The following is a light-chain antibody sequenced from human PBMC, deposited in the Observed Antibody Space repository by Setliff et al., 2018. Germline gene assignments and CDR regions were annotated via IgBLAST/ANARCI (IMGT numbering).Light chain of an antibody. CDR2: DVS. J-gene: IGLJ1*01. CDR3: SSYTSSSPYV. Sequence: QSVLTRPASVSGSPGQSITISCNGTSNDVGSDNLVSWYQQHPGKAPKLMIYDVSKRPSGVSNRFSGSKSGNTASLTISGLQAEDEADYYCSSYTSSSPYVFGTGTKVTVL. V-gene: IGLV2-14*02. CDR1: SNDVGSDNL.